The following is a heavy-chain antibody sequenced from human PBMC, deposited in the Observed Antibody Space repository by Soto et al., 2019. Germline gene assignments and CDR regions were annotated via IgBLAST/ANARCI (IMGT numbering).Heavy chain of an antibody. CDR3: AREDSSGWYRADYYYYYGMDV. D-gene: IGHD6-19*01. J-gene: IGHJ6*02. CDR1: GYTFTSYD. Sequence: GASVKVSCKASGYTFTSYDINWVRQATGQGLEWMGWMNPNSGNTGYAQKFQGRVTITRDTSASTAYMELSSLRSEDTPVYYCAREDSSGWYRADYYYYYGMDVWGQGTTVTVSS. CDR2: MNPNSGNT. V-gene: IGHV1-8*01.